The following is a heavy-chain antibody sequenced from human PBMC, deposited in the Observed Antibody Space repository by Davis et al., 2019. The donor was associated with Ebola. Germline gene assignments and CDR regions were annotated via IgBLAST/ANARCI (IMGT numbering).Heavy chain of an antibody. J-gene: IGHJ4*02. CDR1: GFIFSTYN. Sequence: GESLKISCAASGFIFSTYNMNWVRQAPGRGLEWVSYISSGSGVTTYYADSVKGRFTISRDNAKNSLYLQMNSLRAEDTAVYYCARETTRGSEYCSGGSCFPIWGQGTLVTVSS. CDR2: ISSGSGVTT. V-gene: IGHV3-48*04. D-gene: IGHD2-15*01. CDR3: ARETTRGSEYCSGGSCFPI.